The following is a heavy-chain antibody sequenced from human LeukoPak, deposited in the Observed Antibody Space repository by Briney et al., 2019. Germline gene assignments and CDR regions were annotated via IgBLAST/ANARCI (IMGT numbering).Heavy chain of an antibody. Sequence: QSGGSLRLSCAASGFTFSSYWMSWVREAPGKGLVWVSRINTDGSITTDADSVKGRFTISRDNAKNTLYLQMNSLRAEDTAVYYCARPAVAATNWYFDLWGRGTLVTVSS. V-gene: IGHV3-74*01. CDR2: INTDGSIT. CDR1: GFTFSSYW. J-gene: IGHJ2*01. CDR3: ARPAVAATNWYFDL. D-gene: IGHD6-19*01.